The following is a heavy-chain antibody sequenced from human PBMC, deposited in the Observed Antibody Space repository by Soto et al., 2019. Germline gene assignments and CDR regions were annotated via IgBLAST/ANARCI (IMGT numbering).Heavy chain of an antibody. J-gene: IGHJ4*02. D-gene: IGHD5-12*01. CDR2: IYHSGST. V-gene: IGHV4-30-2*01. CDR1: GGSISSGGYS. Sequence: SSETLSLTCAVSGGSISSGGYSWSWIRQPPGKGLEWIGYIYHSGSTYYNPSLKSRVTISVDRSKNQFSLKLSSVTAADTAVYYCARAGGKSGSDYWGQGTLVTVSS. CDR3: ARAGGKSGSDY.